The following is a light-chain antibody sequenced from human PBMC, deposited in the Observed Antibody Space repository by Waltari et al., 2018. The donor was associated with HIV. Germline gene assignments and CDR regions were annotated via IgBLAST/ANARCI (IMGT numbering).Light chain of an antibody. V-gene: IGKV1-9*01. CDR2: DAS. CDR1: QGIRNY. J-gene: IGKJ3*01. CDR3: QQHNTYPLT. Sequence: DILLTQSPPFLSASVGDRVTISCRASQGIRNYLAWFQQKPGRAPKLLIFDASTLQSGVPSRFGGSGSGTQFTLTINSLQPEDFAVYYCQQHNTYPLTFGPGT.